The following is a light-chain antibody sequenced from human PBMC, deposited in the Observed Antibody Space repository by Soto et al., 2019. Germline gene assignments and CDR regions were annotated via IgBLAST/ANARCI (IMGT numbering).Light chain of an antibody. CDR1: SSDVGGYNY. CDR3: ISYAGSNNWN. Sequence: QSVLTQPPSASGSPGQSVTISCTGTSSDVGGYNYVSWYQQHPGKAPKLMIYEVSKRPSGVPDRFSGSKSGNTASLTVSGLQAEDEDDYYCISYAGSNNWNFGTGTKLTVL. J-gene: IGLJ1*01. V-gene: IGLV2-8*01. CDR2: EVS.